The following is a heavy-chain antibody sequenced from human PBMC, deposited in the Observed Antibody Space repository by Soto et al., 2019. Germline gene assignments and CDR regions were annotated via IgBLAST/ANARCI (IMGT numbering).Heavy chain of an antibody. CDR3: ARMATFGSLNWFDP. CDR1: GYSFTNND. D-gene: IGHD3-16*01. Sequence: ASVKVSCKASGYSFTNNDVTWVRQATGQGLEWMGWMNPGSGDTGYAQKFQGRVTMTRDISIATAYMGLSSLRSDDTAIYYCARMATFGSLNWFDPWGQGTLVTVS. J-gene: IGHJ5*02. CDR2: MNPGSGDT. V-gene: IGHV1-8*01.